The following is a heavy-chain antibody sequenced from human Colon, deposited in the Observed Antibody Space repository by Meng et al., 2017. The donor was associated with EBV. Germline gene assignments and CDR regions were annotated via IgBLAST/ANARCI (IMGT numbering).Heavy chain of an antibody. CDR3: ARGTPGRSYSDY. D-gene: IGHD3-10*01. CDR1: GYTFASYG. J-gene: IGHJ4*02. CDR2: FVNNVDT. Sequence: QLHLLQVGAEGKKPGASVRVSCEASGYTFASYGIRWLRQAPGQGLEWMGWFVNNVDTYSAQKFQGRVTMTTDTHTSTAFMELRSLRSDDTAVYYCARGTPGRSYSDYWGQGTLSPPPQ. V-gene: IGHV1-18*01.